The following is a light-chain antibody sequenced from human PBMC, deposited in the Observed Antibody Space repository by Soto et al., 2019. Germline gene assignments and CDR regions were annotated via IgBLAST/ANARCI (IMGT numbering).Light chain of an antibody. Sequence: QSALTQPPSASGSPGQSVAISCTGTASDIGGYTFVSLYQQHPGKAPKLLIYDVNKRPSGVPDRFSGSKSGNTASLTVSGLQAEDEADYYCSAHGGTNPYVFGTGTKVTVL. CDR1: ASDIGGYTF. CDR3: SAHGGTNPYV. CDR2: DVN. V-gene: IGLV2-8*01. J-gene: IGLJ1*01.